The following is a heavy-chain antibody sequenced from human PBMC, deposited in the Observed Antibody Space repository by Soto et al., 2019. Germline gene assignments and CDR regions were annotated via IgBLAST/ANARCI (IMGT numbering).Heavy chain of an antibody. D-gene: IGHD3-10*01. Sequence: SETLSLTWAVDGGSFSGYYCSWIRQPPGKGLEWIGEINHSGSTNYNPSLKSRVTISVDTSKNQFSLKLSSVTAADTAVYYCARGAIWFGELATPSDAFDIWGQGTMVTVSS. CDR1: GGSFSGYY. CDR2: INHSGST. J-gene: IGHJ3*02. V-gene: IGHV4-34*01. CDR3: ARGAIWFGELATPSDAFDI.